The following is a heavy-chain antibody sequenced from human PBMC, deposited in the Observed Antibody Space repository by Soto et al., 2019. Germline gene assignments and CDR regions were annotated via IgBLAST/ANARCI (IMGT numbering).Heavy chain of an antibody. J-gene: IGHJ4*02. Sequence: GGSLRLSCAASGFTFSSHGMHWVRQAPGKGLEWVAVISYDGSNKYYADSVKGRFTISRDNSKNTLYLQMNSLRAEDTAVYYCAKDLERWLQFLPLLWGQGTLVTVSS. CDR2: ISYDGSNK. CDR3: AKDLERWLQFLPLL. CDR1: GFTFSSHG. V-gene: IGHV3-30*18. D-gene: IGHD5-12*01.